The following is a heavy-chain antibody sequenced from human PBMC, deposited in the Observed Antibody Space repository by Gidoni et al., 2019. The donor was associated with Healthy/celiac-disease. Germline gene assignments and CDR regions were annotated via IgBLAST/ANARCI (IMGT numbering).Heavy chain of an antibody. J-gene: IGHJ3*02. CDR3: AREDSSGYFDAFDI. CDR1: GGSISSGGYY. CDR2: IYYSRST. D-gene: IGHD3-22*01. Sequence: QVQLQESGPGLVKPSQTLSLTCTVSGGSISSGGYYWSWIRQHPGKGLEWIGYIYYSRSTYYNPSLKSRVTISVDTSKNQFSLKLSSVTAADTAVYYCAREDSSGYFDAFDIWGQGTMVTVSS. V-gene: IGHV4-31*03.